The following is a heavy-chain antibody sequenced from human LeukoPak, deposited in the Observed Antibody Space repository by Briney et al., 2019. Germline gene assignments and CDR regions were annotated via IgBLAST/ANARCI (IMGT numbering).Heavy chain of an antibody. CDR2: IYYTGTT. CDR3: ARAAWRGSNSRDAFDI. D-gene: IGHD4/OR15-4a*01. J-gene: IGHJ3*02. CDR1: GGSISSGGDN. V-gene: IGHV4-31*03. Sequence: SETLSLTCTVPGGSISSGGDNWSLIRPPPGTGLDRSGYIYYTGTTYYNSSLKSRLTISVDTSKNQFSLNLSSMTAADTAVYYCARAAWRGSNSRDAFDIWGQGTVVTVSS.